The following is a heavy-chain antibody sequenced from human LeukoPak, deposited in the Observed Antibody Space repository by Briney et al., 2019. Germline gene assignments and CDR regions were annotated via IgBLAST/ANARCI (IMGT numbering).Heavy chain of an antibody. D-gene: IGHD3-22*01. V-gene: IGHV1-46*01. J-gene: IGHJ3*02. CDR1: GYTFTSYY. CDR3: ARVERYYYDSSGYLAPDDAFDI. Sequence: ASVKVSCKASGYTFTSYYMHWVRQAPGQGLEWMGIINPSGGSTSYAQKFQGRVIMTRDTSTSTVYMELSSLRTEDTAVYYCARVERYYYDSSGYLAPDDAFDIWGQGTMVTVSS. CDR2: INPSGGST.